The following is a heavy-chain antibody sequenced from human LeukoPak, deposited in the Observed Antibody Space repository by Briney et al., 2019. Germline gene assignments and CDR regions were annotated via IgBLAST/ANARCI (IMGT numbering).Heavy chain of an antibody. J-gene: IGHJ4*02. CDR3: ARRTGTIAVAGTEQYGVYYFDY. CDR2: ISAYNGNT. D-gene: IGHD6-19*01. Sequence: ASVKVSCKASGYTFTSYVISWVRQAPGQGLEWMGWISAYNGNTNYAQKLQGRVTMTTDTSTSTAYMELRSLRSDDTAVYYCARRTGTIAVAGTEQYGVYYFDYWGQGTLVTVSS. V-gene: IGHV1-18*01. CDR1: GYTFTSYV.